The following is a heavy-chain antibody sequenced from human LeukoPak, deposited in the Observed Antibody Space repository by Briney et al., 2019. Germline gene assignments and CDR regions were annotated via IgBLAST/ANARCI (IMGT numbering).Heavy chain of an antibody. D-gene: IGHD3-9*01. CDR1: AGSISSVGYY. CDR2: IYYSGST. V-gene: IGHV4-31*03. Sequence: SETLSLTCTVSAGSISSVGYYWSWIRQHPGKGLEWIGYIYYSGSTYYNPSLKSRVTISVDTSKNQFSLKLSSVTAADTAVYYCARDGPRSDNDYWGQGTLVTVSS. CDR3: ARDGPRSDNDY. J-gene: IGHJ4*02.